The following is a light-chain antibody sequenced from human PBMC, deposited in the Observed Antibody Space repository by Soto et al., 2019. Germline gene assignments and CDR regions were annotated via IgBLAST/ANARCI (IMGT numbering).Light chain of an antibody. J-gene: IGKJ4*01. CDR1: QDISSY. CDR3: QQHKSYLLS. V-gene: IGKV1-9*01. CDR2: AAA. Sequence: DIQLTQSPLFLSASVGDRVTITCRASQDISSYLAGYQQQPGKATNLLIYAAASLHSGVPSRFSRSGSGTEFNLTISSLQPEDFATYYCQQHKSYLLSVGGGTNVEI.